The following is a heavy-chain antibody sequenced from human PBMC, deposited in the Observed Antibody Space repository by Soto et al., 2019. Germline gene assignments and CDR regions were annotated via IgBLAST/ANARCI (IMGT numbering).Heavy chain of an antibody. Sequence: PGGSLRLSCAASGFTFSSYWMSWVRQAPGKGLEWVANIKQDGSEKYYVDSVKDRFTISRDNAKNSLYLQMNSLRAEDTAVYYCARDMHAGFTHYFDPWGQGTLVTVSS. V-gene: IGHV3-7*03. CDR3: ARDMHAGFTHYFDP. J-gene: IGHJ5*02. CDR2: IKQDGSEK. D-gene: IGHD1-26*01. CDR1: GFTFSSYW.